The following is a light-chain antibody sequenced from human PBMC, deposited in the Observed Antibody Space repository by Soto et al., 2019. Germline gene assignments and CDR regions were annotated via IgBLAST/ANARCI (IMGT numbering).Light chain of an antibody. Sequence: IVLTQSPATLSVSPGERATLSCRASQSVSSNLAWYQQKPGQAPRLPIYGASTRATGIPARFSGSGSGTDFTLTISSLEPEDFAVYYCQQRSNWPITFGQGTRLEIK. V-gene: IGKV3-11*01. CDR2: GAS. J-gene: IGKJ5*01. CDR3: QQRSNWPIT. CDR1: QSVSSN.